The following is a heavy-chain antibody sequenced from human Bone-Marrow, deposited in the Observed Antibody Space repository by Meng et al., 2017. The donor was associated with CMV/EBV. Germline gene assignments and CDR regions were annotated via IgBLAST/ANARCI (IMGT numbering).Heavy chain of an antibody. J-gene: IGHJ5*02. CDR3: TRPIVVVPAADNRFDP. CDR1: GFTFSGSA. V-gene: IGHV3-73*01. D-gene: IGHD2-2*01. Sequence: GGSLRLSCAASGFTFSGSAMHWVRQASGKGLEWVGRIRSKANSYATAYAASVKGRFTISRDDSKNTAYLQMNSLKTEDTAVYYCTRPIVVVPAADNRFDPWGQGTLVTVSS. CDR2: IRSKANSYAT.